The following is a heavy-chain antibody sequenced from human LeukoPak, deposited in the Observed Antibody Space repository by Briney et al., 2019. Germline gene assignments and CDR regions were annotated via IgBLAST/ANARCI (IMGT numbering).Heavy chain of an antibody. Sequence: SGTLSLTCTVSGGSISSHYWSWIRQPPGKGLEWIGYIYHSGSTNYNPSLKSRVTISVDTSKNQFSLKLSSVTAADTAVYYCARGASITMVRGVIDNWFDPWGQGTLVTVSS. D-gene: IGHD3-10*01. V-gene: IGHV4-59*11. CDR2: IYHSGST. CDR1: GGSISSHY. CDR3: ARGASITMVRGVIDNWFDP. J-gene: IGHJ5*02.